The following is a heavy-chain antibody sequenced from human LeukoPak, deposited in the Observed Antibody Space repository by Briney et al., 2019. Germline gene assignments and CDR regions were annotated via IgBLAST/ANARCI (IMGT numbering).Heavy chain of an antibody. V-gene: IGHV3-23*01. CDR2: ISGSGGST. CDR1: GFTFSSYA. J-gene: IGHJ3*02. Sequence: GGSLRLSCAASGFTFSSYAMSWVRQAPGKGLEWVSAISGSGGSTYYADSVKGRFTISRDNSKNTLYLQMNSLRAEDTAVYYCAKVDCSSTSCYPHAFDIWGQGTMVTVSS. D-gene: IGHD2-2*01. CDR3: AKVDCSSTSCYPHAFDI.